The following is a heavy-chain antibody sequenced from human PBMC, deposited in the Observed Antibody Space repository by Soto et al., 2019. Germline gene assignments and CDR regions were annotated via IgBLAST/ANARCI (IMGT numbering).Heavy chain of an antibody. Sequence: VQLVQSGAEVKKPGASVKVSCKASGYTFTSYGISWVRQAPGQGLEWMGWISAYNGNTNYAQKLQGRVTMTTDTSPSTAYMELRSLRSDDTAVYYWAREPSEYSSSWYLFDPWGQGTLVTVSS. CDR1: GYTFTSYG. J-gene: IGHJ5*02. CDR3: AREPSEYSSSWYLFDP. D-gene: IGHD6-13*01. CDR2: ISAYNGNT. V-gene: IGHV1-18*01.